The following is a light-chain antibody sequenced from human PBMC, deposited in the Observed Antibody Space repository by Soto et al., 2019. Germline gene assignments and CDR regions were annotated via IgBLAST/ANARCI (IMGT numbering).Light chain of an antibody. CDR2: EVF. J-gene: IGLJ1*01. CDR1: SSDVGAYDY. Sequence: SALTQPASLSGSPGQSITISCTGTSSDVGAYDYVSWYQQHPGKAPKVMIYEVFNRPSGVSIRFSGSKSGSTASLTISGLPTEDEADYYCTSYTTTNTLVLGTGNKVTVL. CDR3: TSYTTTNTLV. V-gene: IGLV2-14*01.